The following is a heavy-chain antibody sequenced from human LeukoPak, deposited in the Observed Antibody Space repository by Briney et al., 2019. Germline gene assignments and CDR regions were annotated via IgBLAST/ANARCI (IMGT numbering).Heavy chain of an antibody. CDR2: IKQDGSEK. D-gene: IGHD3-9*01. CDR1: GFTFSSYW. J-gene: IGHJ6*03. CDR3: ARGERDILTGYYMDV. V-gene: IGHV3-7*01. Sequence: GGSLRLSCAASGFTFSSYWMSWVRQAPGKGLEWVANIKQDGSEKYYVDSVKGRFTISRDNAKNSLYLQMNSLRAEDTAVYYCARGERDILTGYYMDVWGKGTTVTISS.